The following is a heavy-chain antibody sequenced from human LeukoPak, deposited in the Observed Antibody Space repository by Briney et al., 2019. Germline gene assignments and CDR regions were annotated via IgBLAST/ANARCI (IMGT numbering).Heavy chain of an antibody. J-gene: IGHJ6*02. V-gene: IGHV1-18*01. CDR1: GYTFTSYG. D-gene: IGHD6-19*01. Sequence: ASVKVSCKAPGYTFTSYGISWVRQAPGQGLEWMGWISAYNGNTNYAQKLQGRVTMTTDTSTSTAYMELRSLRSDDTAVYYCARETIAVAGTYYYYGMDVWGQGTTVTVSS. CDR2: ISAYNGNT. CDR3: ARETIAVAGTYYYYGMDV.